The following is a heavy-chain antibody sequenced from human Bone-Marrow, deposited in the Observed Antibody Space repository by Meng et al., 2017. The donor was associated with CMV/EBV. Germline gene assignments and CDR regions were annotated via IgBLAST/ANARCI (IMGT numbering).Heavy chain of an antibody. CDR2: INPKSDVT. J-gene: IGHJ4*02. Sequence: ASVKVSCKASGGTFSSYAISWVRQAPGLGLEWMGWINPKSDVTNYAQKFQGRVTMTRDTSISTAYMELSRLRSDDTAVYYCARAEGGSYYRSYFDYWGQGTLVTFSS. D-gene: IGHD1-26*01. CDR1: GGTFSSYA. V-gene: IGHV1-2*02. CDR3: ARAEGGSYYRSYFDY.